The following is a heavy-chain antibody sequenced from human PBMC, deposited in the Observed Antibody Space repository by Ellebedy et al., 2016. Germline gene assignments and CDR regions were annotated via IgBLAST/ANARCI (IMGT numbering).Heavy chain of an antibody. D-gene: IGHD3-16*01. CDR2: LKPSDGTT. CDR3: ARDYPSVFTGFAF. V-gene: IGHV1-24*01. CDR1: GYTLTELS. J-gene: IGHJ5*01. Sequence: ASVKVSCKVSGYTLTELSMHWVRQAPGKGLEWMGVLKPSDGTTIYTQKFQGRVSMTRDTSTNTIYMDLSSLRSEDTAIYYCARDYPSVFTGFAFWGQGTVVIVSS.